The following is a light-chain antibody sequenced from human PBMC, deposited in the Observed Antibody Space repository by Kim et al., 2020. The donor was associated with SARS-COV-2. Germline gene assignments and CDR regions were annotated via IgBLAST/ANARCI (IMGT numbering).Light chain of an antibody. CDR1: SPNIGAAYD. CDR3: QSCDNSLSESLV. Sequence: VNISCSWSSPNIGAAYDGHWYQHLSGRAPKLLIYANHNRPSGVSDRFTGSKSGTSASLTITGLQAEDEGDYYCQSCDNSLSESLVFGGGTQLTVL. J-gene: IGLJ7*01. CDR2: ANH. V-gene: IGLV1-40*01.